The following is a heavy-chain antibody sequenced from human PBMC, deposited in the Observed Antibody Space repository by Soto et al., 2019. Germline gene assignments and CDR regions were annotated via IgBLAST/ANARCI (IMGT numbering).Heavy chain of an antibody. Sequence: GGSLRLSCAASGFTFSSYAMSWVRQAPGKGLEWVSAISGSGGSTYYADSVKGRFTISRDNSKNTLYLQMNSLRAEDTAVYYCAKSFRLRFLEWLPFNFDYWGQGTLVTVSS. D-gene: IGHD3-3*01. CDR3: AKSFRLRFLEWLPFNFDY. V-gene: IGHV3-23*01. J-gene: IGHJ4*02. CDR1: GFTFSSYA. CDR2: ISGSGGST.